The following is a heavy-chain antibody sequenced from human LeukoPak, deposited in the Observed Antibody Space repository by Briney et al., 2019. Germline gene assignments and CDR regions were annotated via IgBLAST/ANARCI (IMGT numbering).Heavy chain of an antibody. CDR2: ISYDGSNK. J-gene: IGHJ4*02. CDR1: GFTFSSYG. D-gene: IGHD5-24*01. CDR3: AKGRRDGYYFDY. Sequence: GGSLRLSCAASGFTFSSYGMHWVRQAPGKGLEWVAVISYDGSNKYYADSVKGRFTISRDNSKNTLYLQMNSLRAEDTAVYYCAKGRRDGYYFDYWGQGTLVTVSS. V-gene: IGHV3-30*18.